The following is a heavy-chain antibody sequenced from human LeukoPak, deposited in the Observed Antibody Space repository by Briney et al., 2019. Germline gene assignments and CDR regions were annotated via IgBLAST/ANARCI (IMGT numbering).Heavy chain of an antibody. CDR2: IYYSGST. J-gene: IGHJ3*02. V-gene: IGHV4-31*03. CDR1: GGSISSGSYY. Sequence: PSETLSLTCTVSGGSISSGSYYWSWIRQYPGKGLEWIGYIYYSGSTYYNPSLKSRVTISVDTSKNQFSLKLNSVTAADTAVYYCARLYDSFRAFDIWGQGTIITVSS. CDR3: ARLYDSFRAFDI. D-gene: IGHD2-8*01.